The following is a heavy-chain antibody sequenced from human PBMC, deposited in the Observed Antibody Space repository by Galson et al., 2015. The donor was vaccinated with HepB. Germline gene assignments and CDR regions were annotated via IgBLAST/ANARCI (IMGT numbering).Heavy chain of an antibody. CDR1: GYTFTSYY. J-gene: IGHJ4*02. CDR3: ARPAVGYDFWSGYYVWGD. V-gene: IGHV1-46*01. CDR2: INPSGGSA. D-gene: IGHD3-3*01. Sequence: SVKVSCKASGYTFTSYYLHWVRQAPGQGFEWMGIINPSGGSASYAQKFQGRVIMTRDTSSSTVFMALRSLRSEDTAVYYCARPAVGYDFWSGYYVWGDWGQGTLVTVSS.